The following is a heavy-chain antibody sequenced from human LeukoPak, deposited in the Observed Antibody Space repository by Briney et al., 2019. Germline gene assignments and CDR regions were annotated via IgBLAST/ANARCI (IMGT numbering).Heavy chain of an antibody. J-gene: IGHJ4*02. V-gene: IGHV3-23*01. D-gene: IGHD3-3*01. CDR1: GFTFSSYA. CDR2: ISGSGGST. CDR3: TTDGPYYDFWSGYSPGY. Sequence: GGSLRLSCAASGFTFSSYAMSWVRQAPGKGLEWVSAISGSGGSTYYADSVKGRFTISRDDSENTLYLQMNSLKTEDTALYYCTTDGPYYDFWSGYSPGYWGQGTLVTVSS.